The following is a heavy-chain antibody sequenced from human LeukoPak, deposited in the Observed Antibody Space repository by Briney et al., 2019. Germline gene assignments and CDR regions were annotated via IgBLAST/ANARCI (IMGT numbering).Heavy chain of an antibody. J-gene: IGHJ6*03. CDR3: ARAKYSYGYYYYYNMDV. D-gene: IGHD5-18*01. CDR2: IIPIFGTA. Sequence: GASVKVSCKASGGTFSSYAISWVRQTPGQGLKWMGGIIPIFGTASYAQKFQGRVTITTDESTSTVYMELNSLRSEDTAVYYCARAKYSYGYYYYYNMDVWGKGTTVTVSS. V-gene: IGHV1-69*05. CDR1: GGTFSSYA.